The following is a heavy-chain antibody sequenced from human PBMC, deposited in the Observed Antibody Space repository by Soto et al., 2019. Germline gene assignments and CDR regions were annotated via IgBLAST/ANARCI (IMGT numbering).Heavy chain of an antibody. CDR2: IYPDDSDI. CDR3: ARRTGLIYSD. CDR1: GYSFNTYW. Sequence: RGESLKISCKGSGYSFNTYWIGWVRQMPGKGLEWMGVIYPDDSDIRYSPSFQGQVTISADKSISTAYLQWSSLKASDSGIYYCARRTGLIYSDWGKGTLVTVSS. J-gene: IGHJ4*02. D-gene: IGHD2-21*01. V-gene: IGHV5-51*01.